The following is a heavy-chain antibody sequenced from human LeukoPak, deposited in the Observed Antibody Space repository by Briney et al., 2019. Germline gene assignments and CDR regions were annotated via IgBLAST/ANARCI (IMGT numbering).Heavy chain of an antibody. CDR3: ARGRGDSKGTSFDF. V-gene: IGHV4-59*01. CDR1: GGSMNNYY. J-gene: IGHJ4*02. D-gene: IGHD3-22*01. CDR2: IYHTGSA. Sequence: PSETLSLTCTVSGGSMNNYYWSWIRQSPAKERAGVGYIYHTGSAPYKPSLQSRVTLSLDTSKNEFSLRLNSLTAADTAVYYCARGRGDSKGTSFDFWGQGTLVTVSS.